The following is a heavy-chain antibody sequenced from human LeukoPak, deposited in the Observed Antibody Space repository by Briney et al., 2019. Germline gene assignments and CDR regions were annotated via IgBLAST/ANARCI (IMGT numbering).Heavy chain of an antibody. D-gene: IGHD3-3*01. J-gene: IGHJ4*02. CDR2: IYTSGST. V-gene: IGHV4-61*02. CDR3: ARDSTRGHYTGFDY. Sequence: PSETLSLTCTVSGGSISSGSYYWSWIRQPAGKGLEWIGRIYTSGSTNYNPSLKSRVTISVDTSKNQFSLKLNSVTAADTAMYYCARDSTRGHYTGFDYWGQGTLVTVSS. CDR1: GGSISSGSYY.